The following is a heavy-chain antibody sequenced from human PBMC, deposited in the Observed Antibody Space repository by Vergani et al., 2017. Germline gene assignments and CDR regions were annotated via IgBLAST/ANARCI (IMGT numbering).Heavy chain of an antibody. V-gene: IGHV5-51*03. CDR3: ASPRPGIAVAGTDLNAFDI. J-gene: IGHJ3*02. D-gene: IGHD6-19*01. Sequence: EVQLVQSGAEVKKPGESLKISCKGSGYSFTSYWIGWVRQMPGKGLEWMGIIYPGDSDTRYSPSFQGQVTISADKSIRTAYLQWSSLKASDTAMYYCASPRPGIAVAGTDLNAFDIGGQGTMVTVAS. CDR2: IYPGDSDT. CDR1: GYSFTSYW.